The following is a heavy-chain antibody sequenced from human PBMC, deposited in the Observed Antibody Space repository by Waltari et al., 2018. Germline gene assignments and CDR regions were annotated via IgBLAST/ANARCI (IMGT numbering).Heavy chain of an antibody. V-gene: IGHV4-39*07. Sequence: QLQLQESGPGLVKPSETLSLPCTVSGGSISSSSYYWGWLRQPPGKGLEWIGSIYYSGSTYYNPSLKSRVTISVDTSKNQFSLKLSSVTAADTAVYYCARFVVARRAYFDYWGQGTLVTVSS. CDR1: GGSISSSSYY. D-gene: IGHD2-15*01. CDR3: ARFVVARRAYFDY. J-gene: IGHJ4*02. CDR2: IYYSGST.